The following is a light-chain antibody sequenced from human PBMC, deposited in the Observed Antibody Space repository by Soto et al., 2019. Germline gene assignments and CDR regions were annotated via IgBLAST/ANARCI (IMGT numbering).Light chain of an antibody. J-gene: IGKJ1*01. CDR1: QNINNY. V-gene: IGKV1-39*01. CDR3: QQSSSSPRT. Sequence: DSQMTQSPSSLSASVGDRVTITCRASQNINNYLNWYQQKPGKAPKVLIYDASSLQGGLPSRFRGSGSGTDFTLTITSLQPEDFAAYYCQQSSSSPRTFGQGTKVDI. CDR2: DAS.